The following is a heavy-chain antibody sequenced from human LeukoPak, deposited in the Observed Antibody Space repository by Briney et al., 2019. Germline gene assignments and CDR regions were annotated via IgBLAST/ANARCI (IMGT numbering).Heavy chain of an antibody. J-gene: IGHJ3*02. D-gene: IGHD2-21*01. CDR2: IRYDGSNK. CDR1: GFTFSSYG. Sequence: GGSLRLSCAASGFTFSSYGMHRVRRAPGKGLEWVAFIRYDGSNKYYADSVKGRFTISRDNSKNTLYLQMNSLRAEDTAVYYCAKVFAYCGGDCYFDAFDIWGQGTMVTVSS. CDR3: AKVFAYCGGDCYFDAFDI. V-gene: IGHV3-30*02.